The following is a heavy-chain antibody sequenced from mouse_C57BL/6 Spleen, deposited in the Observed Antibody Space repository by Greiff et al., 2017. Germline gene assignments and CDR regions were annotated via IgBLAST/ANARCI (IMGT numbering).Heavy chain of an antibody. D-gene: IGHD3-2*01. CDR1: GYTFTSYW. CDR2: IYPGSGST. V-gene: IGHV1-55*01. CDR3: AQTARAFFDY. Sequence: VQLQQPGAELVKPGASVKMSCKASGYTFTSYWITWVKQRPGQGLEWIGDIYPGSGSTNYNEKFKSKATLTVDTSSSTAYMQRSGLTSADSAVYYCAQTARAFFDYWGQGTTLTVSS. J-gene: IGHJ2*01.